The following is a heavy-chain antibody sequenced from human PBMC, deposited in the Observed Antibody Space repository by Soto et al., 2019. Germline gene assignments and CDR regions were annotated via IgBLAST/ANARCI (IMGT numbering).Heavy chain of an antibody. CDR3: ARAKYSGGGSSRDSFDY. D-gene: IGHD2-15*01. CDR2: ISSSSSTI. CDR1: GFTFSSYS. V-gene: IGHV3-48*04. J-gene: IGHJ4*02. Sequence: GGSLRLSCAASGFTFSSYSMNWVRQAPGKGLEWVSYISSSSSTIYYADSVKGRFTISRNNTNNSLYLQMNSVRAEDTAFYYGARAKYSGGGSSRDSFDYWGQGTLVTVSS.